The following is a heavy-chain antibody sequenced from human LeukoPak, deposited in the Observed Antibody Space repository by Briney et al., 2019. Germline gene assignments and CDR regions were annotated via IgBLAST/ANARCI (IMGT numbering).Heavy chain of an antibody. J-gene: IGHJ6*03. D-gene: IGHD5/OR15-5a*01. V-gene: IGHV1-8*03. Sequence: ASVKVSCKASGYTFTSYDINWVRQATGQGLEWMGWMNPNSGNTGYAQKFQGRVTITRNTSISTAYMELSSLRSEDTAVYYCARAVRERRRGVGLRSPGYYMDVWGKGTTVTVSS. CDR1: GYTFTSYD. CDR3: ARAVRERRRGVGLRSPGYYMDV. CDR2: MNPNSGNT.